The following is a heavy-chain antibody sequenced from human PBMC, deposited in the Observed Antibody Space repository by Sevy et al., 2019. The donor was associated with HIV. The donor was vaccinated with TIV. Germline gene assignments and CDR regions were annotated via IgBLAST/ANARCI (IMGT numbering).Heavy chain of an antibody. D-gene: IGHD2-21*02. CDR2: ISSSGSSI. V-gene: IGHV3-48*02. Sequence: GGSLRLSCAASGFTFSSFSMNWVRQAPGKTLEWISYISSSGSSIYYADSVKGRFSISRDNAKPSLYLQMNSLRDEGTAVYYCARASSPYCGGDCLYAFNIWGQGTMVTVSS. CDR1: GFTFSSFS. J-gene: IGHJ3*02. CDR3: ARASSPYCGGDCLYAFNI.